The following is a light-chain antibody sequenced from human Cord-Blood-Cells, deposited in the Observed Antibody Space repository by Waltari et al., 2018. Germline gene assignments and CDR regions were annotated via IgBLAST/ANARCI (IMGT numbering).Light chain of an antibody. CDR1: QSISSY. J-gene: IGKJ2*03. CDR2: AAS. V-gene: IGKV1-39*01. Sequence: DIQMTQYPSSPSASVGDRVTITCRASQSISSYLNSYQQKPGKAPKHLIYAASSLQSGVPSRFSGSGSVTDFTLTISSLQPEDFATYYCQQSYSTLPSFGQGTKLEIK. CDR3: QQSYSTLPS.